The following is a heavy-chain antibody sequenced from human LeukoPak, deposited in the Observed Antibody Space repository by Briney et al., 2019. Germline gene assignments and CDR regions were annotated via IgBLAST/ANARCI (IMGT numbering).Heavy chain of an antibody. J-gene: IGHJ4*02. D-gene: IGHD3-10*01. CDR3: ARHLYGSGSYDY. CDR2: IYYSGSI. Sequence: SETLSLTCTVSGGSISGSYWSWIRHPPGKGLEWIGYIYYSGSINYNPSLKSRVTISVDTSKNQFSLKLTSVTAADTAVYYCARHLYGSGSYDYWGQGTLVTVSS. CDR1: GGSISGSY. V-gene: IGHV4-59*08.